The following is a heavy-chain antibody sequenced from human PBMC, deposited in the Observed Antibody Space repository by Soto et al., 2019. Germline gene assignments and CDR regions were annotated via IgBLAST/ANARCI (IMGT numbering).Heavy chain of an antibody. J-gene: IGHJ4*02. D-gene: IGHD3-10*01. CDR1: GFTFSSYA. V-gene: IGHV3-23*01. CDR2: ISGSGGST. CDR3: AEAHGSGLRGIGY. Sequence: EVQLLESGGGLVQPGGSLRLSCAASGFTFSSYAMSWVRQAPGKGLEWVSAISGSGGSTYYADSVKGRFTISRDNSKNTLYLQMNSLRAEDTAVYYCAEAHGSGLRGIGYWGQGTLVTVSS.